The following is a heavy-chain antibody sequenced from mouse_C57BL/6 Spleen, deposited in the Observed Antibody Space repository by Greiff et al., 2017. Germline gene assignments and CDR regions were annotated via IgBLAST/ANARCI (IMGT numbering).Heavy chain of an antibody. Sequence: EVKLVESGEGLVKPGGSLKLSCAASGFTFSSYAMSWVRQTPEKRLEWVAYISRGGDYIYYADTVQGRFTISRDTAWNTLYLQMSSLKSEDTAMYYCTREGDFPHYVGSSPFDYWGQGTTLTVSS. J-gene: IGHJ2*01. D-gene: IGHD1-1*01. CDR2: ISRGGDYI. CDR1: GFTFSSYA. V-gene: IGHV5-9-1*02. CDR3: TREGDFPHYVGSSPFDY.